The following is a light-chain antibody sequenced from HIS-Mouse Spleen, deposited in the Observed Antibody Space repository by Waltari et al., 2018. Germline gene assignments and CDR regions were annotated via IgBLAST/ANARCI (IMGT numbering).Light chain of an antibody. V-gene: IGLV3-19*01. J-gene: IGLJ3*02. Sequence: SSELTQDPAVSVALGQTVRITCQGDSLRSYYASWYQQKPGQAPVLVIYGKNNRPSGIPVLFAGSSSGNTASLTITGARAEDEADYYCNSRDSSGNHWVFGGGTKLTVL. CDR2: GKN. CDR1: SLRSYY. CDR3: NSRDSSGNHWV.